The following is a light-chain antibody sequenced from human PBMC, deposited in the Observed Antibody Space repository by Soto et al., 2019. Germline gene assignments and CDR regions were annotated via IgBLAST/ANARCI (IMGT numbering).Light chain of an antibody. CDR3: ATWDDKLNGWL. Sequence: QSVLTQPPSVSEAPRQRVTISCFGSSSNIGKNAVNWYQQFPGKAPKLLIYYDDLLPSGVSDRFSGSKSGTSASLAISGLQSEDEADYYCATWDDKLNGWLFGGETKLTVL. CDR1: SSNIGKNA. V-gene: IGLV1-36*01. J-gene: IGLJ3*02. CDR2: YDD.